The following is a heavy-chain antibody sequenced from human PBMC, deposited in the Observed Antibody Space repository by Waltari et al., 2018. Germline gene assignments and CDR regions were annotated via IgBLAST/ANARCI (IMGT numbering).Heavy chain of an antibody. CDR2: IYYSGST. CDR1: GVSISSSSSY. J-gene: IGHJ3*02. V-gene: IGHV4-39*01. Sequence: QLQLQESGPGLVKPSETLSLTCTVSGVSISSSSSYCGWIRQPPGKGLEWIGSIYYSGSTYNNPPLKNRVTISVDTTKNQFSLRLSSVTAAEAAVYDCATSSLESSSWYPHAFDIWGQGTMVTVSS. CDR3: ATSSLESSSWYPHAFDI. D-gene: IGHD6-13*01.